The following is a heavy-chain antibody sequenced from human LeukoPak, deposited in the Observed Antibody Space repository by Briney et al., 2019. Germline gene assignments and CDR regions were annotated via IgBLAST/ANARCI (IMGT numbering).Heavy chain of an antibody. CDR2: INPNSGGT. V-gene: IGHV1-2*02. CDR3: ARDSSLVRGVIIPLDY. CDR1: GYTFTGYY. D-gene: IGHD3-10*01. J-gene: IGHJ4*02. Sequence: ASVKVSCKASGYTFTGYYMHWVRQVPGQGLEWMGWINPNSGGTNYAQKFQGRVTMTRDTSISTAYMELSRLRSDATAVYYCARDSSLVRGVIIPLDYWGQGTLVTVSS.